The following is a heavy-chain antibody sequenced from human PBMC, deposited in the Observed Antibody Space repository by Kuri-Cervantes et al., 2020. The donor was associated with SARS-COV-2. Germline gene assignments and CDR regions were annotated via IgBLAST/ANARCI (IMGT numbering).Heavy chain of an antibody. CDR1: GGSISSYY. Sequence: SETLSLTCTVSGGSISSYYWSWIRQPPGKGLEWIGYIYYSGSTNYNPSLKSRVTISVDTSKNQFSLRLNSVTAADTAVYYCARGRQDYYYYGMDVWGQGTTVTVSS. V-gene: IGHV4-59*01. CDR3: ARGRQDYYYYGMDV. CDR2: IYYSGST. J-gene: IGHJ6*02.